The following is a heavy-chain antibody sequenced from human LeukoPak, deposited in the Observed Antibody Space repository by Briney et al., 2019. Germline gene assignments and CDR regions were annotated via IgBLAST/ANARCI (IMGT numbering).Heavy chain of an antibody. CDR2: ISYDGSNK. CDR3: AKSPGGRHHN. CDR1: GFTFSSYA. V-gene: IGHV3-30*04. Sequence: GGSLRLSCAASGFTFSSYAMHWVRQAPGKGLEWVAVISYDGSNKYYADSVKGRFTISRDNSKNTLYLQMNSLRAEDTAVYYCAKSPGGRHHNWGQGTLVTVSS. J-gene: IGHJ4*02. D-gene: IGHD3-16*01.